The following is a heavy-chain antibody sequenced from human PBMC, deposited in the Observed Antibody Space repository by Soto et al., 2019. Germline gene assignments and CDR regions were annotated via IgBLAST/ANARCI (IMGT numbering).Heavy chain of an antibody. D-gene: IGHD3-10*01. J-gene: IGHJ5*02. V-gene: IGHV6-1*01. Sequence: PSQTLSLTCAISGDSVSSDNAVWNWIRQSPSRGLEWLGRTYYRSQWYTDYAVSVRSRITINPDTSNNHFSLKMTSVTAADTAIYFCARAERFPRSWFDPWGQGTQVTVSS. CDR2: TYYRSQWYT. CDR1: GDSVSSDNAV. CDR3: ARAERFPRSWFDP.